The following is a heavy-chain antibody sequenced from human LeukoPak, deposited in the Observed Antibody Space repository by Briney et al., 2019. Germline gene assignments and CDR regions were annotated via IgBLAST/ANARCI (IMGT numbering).Heavy chain of an antibody. V-gene: IGHV3-48*04. CDR1: GFSFSSYS. Sequence: GGSLRLSCAASGFSFSSYSMNWVRQAPGKGLEWVSYISNSGSTIYYADSVKGRFTISRDNAKNSLYLQMNSLRAEDTAVYYCARISHSAYIHDYWGQGTLVTVSS. CDR3: ARISHSAYIHDY. D-gene: IGHD3-16*01. CDR2: ISNSGSTI. J-gene: IGHJ4*02.